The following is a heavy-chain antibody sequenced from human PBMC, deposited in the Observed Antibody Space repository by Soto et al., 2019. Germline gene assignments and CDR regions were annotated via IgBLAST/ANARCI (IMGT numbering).Heavy chain of an antibody. D-gene: IGHD3-3*01. V-gene: IGHV2-5*02. Sequence: QITLNESGPTQVKPRQTLTLTCTFSGFSLTTSGVGVGWIRQSPGKTPERLALIYWDDDKSYSPSLKSRLTTAKHASKIQVVLTMADLDPADTATYYCAHRVLRTVFGLVTTTAIYFDFWGQGTPVAVSS. CDR1: GFSLTTSGVG. J-gene: IGHJ4*02. CDR2: IYWDDDK. CDR3: AHRVLRTVFGLVTTTAIYFDF.